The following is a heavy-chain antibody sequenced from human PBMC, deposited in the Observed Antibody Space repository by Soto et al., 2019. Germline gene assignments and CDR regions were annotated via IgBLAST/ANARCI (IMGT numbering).Heavy chain of an antibody. CDR2: IPSRSTYI. J-gene: IGHJ2*01. V-gene: IGHV3-21*01. Sequence: EVQLVESGGGLVKPGGSLRLSCAASGFTFSSYGLHWVRQAPGKGLDWVSSIPSRSTYIFYADSVKGRFTISRDNAKNSLYLQMNSLRAEDTAVYYCARSIEVAGTGHFDLWGRGTLVTVSS. CDR1: GFTFSSYG. D-gene: IGHD6-19*01. CDR3: ARSIEVAGTGHFDL.